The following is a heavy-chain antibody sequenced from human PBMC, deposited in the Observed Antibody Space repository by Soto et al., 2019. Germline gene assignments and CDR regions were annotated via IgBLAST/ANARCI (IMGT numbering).Heavy chain of an antibody. D-gene: IGHD5-12*01. V-gene: IGHV4-31*11. CDR1: GDSLSSGSYY. J-gene: IGHJ4*02. CDR3: GRAATRLTRAIDY. CDR2: IYFSGSA. Sequence: QVQLQESGPGLVKPSETLFLTCAVSGDSLSSGSYYWTWVRQHPGEGLEWMGYIYFSGSAYSNPSLKTRLTLSVDTSKNQFSLRLDSVTAADTAVYYCGRAATRLTRAIDYWGQGTLVTVSS.